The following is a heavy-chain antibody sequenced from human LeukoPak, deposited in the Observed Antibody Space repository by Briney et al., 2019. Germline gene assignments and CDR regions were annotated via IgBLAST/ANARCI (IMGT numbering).Heavy chain of an antibody. J-gene: IGHJ4*02. CDR1: GFTFSNHA. D-gene: IGHD1-1*01. Sequence: GESLRLSCAASGFTFSNHAMSWVRQAPGKGLEWVSAISGSGGTTYYADSVKGRFTVSRDNSKNTLYLQMNSLRAEDTAVYYCAKDVQSWPTYSDYWGQGTLVTVSS. CDR2: ISGSGGTT. V-gene: IGHV3-23*01. CDR3: AKDVQSWPTYSDY.